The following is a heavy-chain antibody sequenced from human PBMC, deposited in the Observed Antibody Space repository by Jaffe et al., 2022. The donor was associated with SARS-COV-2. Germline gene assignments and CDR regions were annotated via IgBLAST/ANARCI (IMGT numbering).Heavy chain of an antibody. V-gene: IGHV3-49*03. Sequence: EVQLVESGGGLVQPGRSLRLSCTASGFTFGDYAMSWFRQAPGKGLEWVGFIRSKAYGGTTEYAASVKGRFTISRDDSKSIAYLQMNSLKTEDTAVYYCTRDAVHAGYSSSWLYYYMDVWGKGTTVTVSS. CDR2: IRSKAYGGTT. CDR1: GFTFGDYA. D-gene: IGHD6-13*01. CDR3: TRDAVHAGYSSSWLYYYMDV. J-gene: IGHJ6*03.